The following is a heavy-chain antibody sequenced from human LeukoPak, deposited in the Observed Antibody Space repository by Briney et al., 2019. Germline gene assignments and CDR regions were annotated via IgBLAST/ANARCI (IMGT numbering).Heavy chain of an antibody. CDR2: IRSKANSYAT. Sequence: GSLRLSCAASGFTFSGSAMHWVRQASGKGLEWDGRIRSKANSYATAYAASVKGRFTISRDDSKNTAYLQMNSLKTEDTAVYYCTSWGGDYGDFKDYWGQGTLVTVSS. CDR3: TSWGGDYGDFKDY. J-gene: IGHJ4*02. CDR1: GFTFSGSA. D-gene: IGHD4-17*01. V-gene: IGHV3-73*01.